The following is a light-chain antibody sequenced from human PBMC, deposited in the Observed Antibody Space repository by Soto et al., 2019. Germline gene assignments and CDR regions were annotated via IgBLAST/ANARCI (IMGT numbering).Light chain of an antibody. CDR1: QSVNSY. J-gene: IGKJ4*01. V-gene: IGKV3-11*01. Sequence: EIVLTQSPATLSLSPGDRATLSCRASQSVNSYLAWYQQKPGQAPRLLIYDASNRATGIPARFSGSGSGTDFTLTISSLEPEDFAVYYXQQRSNWPSTFGGGTKVEIK. CDR3: QQRSNWPST. CDR2: DAS.